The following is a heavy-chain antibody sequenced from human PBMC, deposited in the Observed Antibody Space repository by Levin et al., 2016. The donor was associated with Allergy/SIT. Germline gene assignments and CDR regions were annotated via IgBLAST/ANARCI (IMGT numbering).Heavy chain of an antibody. CDR1: GDSISNSY. J-gene: IGHJ4*02. CDR2: IYYSGTT. Sequence: SETLSLTCTVSGDSISNSYWSWIRQPPGKGLEWIGYIYYSGTTNYNPSLKSRVTISVDTSKNQFSLKLSSVTAADTAVYYCASSRSRTSLGDYWGQGTLVTVSS. V-gene: IGHV4-59*08. D-gene: IGHD3-16*01. CDR3: ASSRSRTSLGDY.